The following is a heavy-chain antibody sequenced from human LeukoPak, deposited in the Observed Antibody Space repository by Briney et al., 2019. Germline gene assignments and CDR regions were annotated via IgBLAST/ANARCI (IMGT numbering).Heavy chain of an antibody. J-gene: IGHJ1*01. D-gene: IGHD3-10*01. CDR1: GGSFSGYY. CDR2: INHSGST. V-gene: IGHV4-34*01. CDR3: ARAVGGDGSGSL. Sequence: SETLSLTCAVYGGSFSGYYWSWIRQPPGKGLEWIGEINHSGSTNYNPSLKSRVTISVDTSKNQFSLKLSSVTAADTAVYYCARAVGGDGSGSLWGPGTPVTASS.